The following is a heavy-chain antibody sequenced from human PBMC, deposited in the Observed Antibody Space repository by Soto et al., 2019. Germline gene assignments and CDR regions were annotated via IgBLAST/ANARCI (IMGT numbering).Heavy chain of an antibody. Sequence: EXLKISFKASGYXFIDYWIGWVRQMPGKGLEWIGIVYPRDSDTRYSPSFQGQVTISADMSTGTGFLQWLILKASGTALYYCARPPLPGYSIHFNSWGQGTLAPVSS. CDR2: VYPRDSDT. D-gene: IGHD2-15*01. CDR1: GYXFIDYW. CDR3: ARPPLPGYSIHFNS. V-gene: IGHV5-51*01. J-gene: IGHJ4*02.